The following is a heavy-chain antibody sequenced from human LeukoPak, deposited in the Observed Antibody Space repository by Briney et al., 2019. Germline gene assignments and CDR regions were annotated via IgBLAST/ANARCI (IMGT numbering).Heavy chain of an antibody. J-gene: IGHJ4*02. D-gene: IGHD3-10*01. CDR3: AKDYGSGSGFDY. V-gene: IGHV3-9*01. Sequence: TGGSLRLSCGASGFTFDDYAMPWVRQAPGKGLEWVSAISWNSGRIGYADSVKGLFTISRDNAKNSLYLQMNSLRVEDTALYYCAKDYGSGSGFDYWGQGTLVTVSS. CDR1: GFTFDDYA. CDR2: ISWNSGRI.